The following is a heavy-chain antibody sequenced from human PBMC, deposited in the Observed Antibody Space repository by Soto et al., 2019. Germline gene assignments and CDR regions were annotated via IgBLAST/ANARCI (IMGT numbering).Heavy chain of an antibody. CDR1: GYTFTSYG. CDR3: VRHGIVPSEYGDYGDAFDI. Sequence: ASVKVSCKASGYTFTSYGISWVRQAPGQGLEWMGWISAYNGNTNYAQKLQGRVTMTTDTSTSTAYMELRSLRSDDTAGYYCVRHGIVPSEYGDYGDAFDIWGQGTMVTVSS. V-gene: IGHV1-18*01. D-gene: IGHD4-17*01. CDR2: ISAYNGNT. J-gene: IGHJ3*02.